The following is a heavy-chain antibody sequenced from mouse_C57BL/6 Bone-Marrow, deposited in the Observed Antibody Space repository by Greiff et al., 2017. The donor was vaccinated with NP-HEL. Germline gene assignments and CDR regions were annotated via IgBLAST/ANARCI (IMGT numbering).Heavy chain of an antibody. V-gene: IGHV1-15*01. D-gene: IGHD3-3*01. CDR2: IDPETGGT. J-gene: IGHJ2*01. CDR3: TKRAWDFDY. Sequence: VQLQQSGAELVRPGASVTLSCKASGYTFTDYEMHWVKQTPVHGLEWIGAIDPETGGTAYNQKFKGKAILTADKSSSTAYMELRSLTSEDSAVYYCTKRAWDFDYWGQGTTLTVSS. CDR1: GYTFTDYE.